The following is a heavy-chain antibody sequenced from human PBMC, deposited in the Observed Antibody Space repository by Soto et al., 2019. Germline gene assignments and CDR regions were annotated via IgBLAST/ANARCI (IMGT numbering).Heavy chain of an antibody. CDR3: ARVRIVGATESPDIYYFGMDV. CDR1: GDSVSSNSAA. CDR2: TYYRSKWYN. D-gene: IGHD1-26*01. Sequence: PSQTLSITCDISGDSVSSNSAAWNWIRQSPSRGLEWLGRTYYRSKWYNDYAVSVKSRITINPDTSKNQFSLQLNSVTPEDTAVYYCARVRIVGATESPDIYYFGMDVWVQVTIVTDSS. J-gene: IGHJ6*01. V-gene: IGHV6-1*01.